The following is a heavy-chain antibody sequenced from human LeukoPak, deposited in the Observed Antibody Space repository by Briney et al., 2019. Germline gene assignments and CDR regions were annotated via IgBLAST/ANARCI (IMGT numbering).Heavy chain of an antibody. CDR2: INPNSGGT. CDR3: ARVDYGGNPQQDAFDI. D-gene: IGHD4-23*01. Sequence: ASVKVSCKASGGTFSSYVISWVRQAPGQGLEWMGWINPNSGGTNYAQKFQGRVTMTRDTSISTAYMELSRLRSDDTAVYYCARVDYGGNPQQDAFDIWGQGTMVTVSS. V-gene: IGHV1-2*02. CDR1: GGTFSSYV. J-gene: IGHJ3*02.